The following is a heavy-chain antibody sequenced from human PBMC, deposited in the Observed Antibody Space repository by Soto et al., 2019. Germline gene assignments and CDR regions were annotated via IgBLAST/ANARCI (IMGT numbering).Heavy chain of an antibody. D-gene: IGHD3-22*01. Sequence: WGSLRLSCAASGFTFSSYWMSWVRQAPGKGLEWVANIKQDGSEKYYVDSVKGRFTISRDNAKNSLYLQMNSLRAEDTAVYYCAREKHYYDSSGYFNDYWGQGTLVTVS. CDR2: IKQDGSEK. CDR1: GFTFSSYW. V-gene: IGHV3-7*03. J-gene: IGHJ4*02. CDR3: AREKHYYDSSGYFNDY.